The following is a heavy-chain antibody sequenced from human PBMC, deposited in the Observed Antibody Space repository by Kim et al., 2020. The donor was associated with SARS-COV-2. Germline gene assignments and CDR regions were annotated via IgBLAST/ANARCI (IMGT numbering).Heavy chain of an antibody. CDR1: GFTFSSYA. D-gene: IGHD4-17*01. Sequence: GGSLRLSCAASGFTFSSYAMSWVRQAPGKGLEWVSAISGSGGSTYYADSVKGRFTISRDNSKNTLYLQMNSLRAEDTAVYYCAKVMAAGGPDKKKIAAPRWTTVDIEGFDYWGQGTLVTVSS. CDR2: ISGSGGST. CDR3: AKVMAAGGPDKKKIAAPRWTTVDIEGFDY. J-gene: IGHJ4*02. V-gene: IGHV3-23*01.